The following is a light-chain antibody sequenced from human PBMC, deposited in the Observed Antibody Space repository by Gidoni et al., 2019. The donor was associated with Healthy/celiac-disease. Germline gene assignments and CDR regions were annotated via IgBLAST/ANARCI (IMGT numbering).Light chain of an antibody. CDR3: MQGTHWPPS. Sequence: DVVMTQSPLSLLVTLGQPASISCRSSQSLVHSDGNTYVNWFQQRPRQSPRRLIYKVSNRDSGVPDRFSGSGSGTDFTLKISRVEAEDVGVDYCMQGTHWPPSFXXXTKLEIK. CDR2: KVS. V-gene: IGKV2-30*02. CDR1: QSLVHSDGNTY. J-gene: IGKJ2*01.